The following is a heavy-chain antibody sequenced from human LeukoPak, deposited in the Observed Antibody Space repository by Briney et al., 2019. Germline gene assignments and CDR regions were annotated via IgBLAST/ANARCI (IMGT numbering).Heavy chain of an antibody. D-gene: IGHD4-17*01. Sequence: GGSLRLSCAASGFTFSSYWMSWVRQAPGKGLEWVANIKQDGSEKYYADSVKGRFTISRDNAKNSLYLQMNSLRAEDTAVYYCARDYDYGDFYFDYWGQGTLVTVSS. V-gene: IGHV3-7*01. J-gene: IGHJ4*02. CDR2: IKQDGSEK. CDR3: ARDYDYGDFYFDY. CDR1: GFTFSSYW.